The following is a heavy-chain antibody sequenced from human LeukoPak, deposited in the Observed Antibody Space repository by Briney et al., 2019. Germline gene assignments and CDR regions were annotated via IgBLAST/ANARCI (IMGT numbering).Heavy chain of an antibody. CDR3: ARQYDSYFYYYLDL. CDR2: LYHPDST. D-gene: IGHD2-2*01. Sequence: PSETLSLTCGVSGYPINNAYYWAWIRQPPGKGLEWIGSLYHPDSTYYNPSLKSRVTMSVDTSRNQFSLRLSFVTAADTAVYYCARQYDSYFYYYLDLWGTGTTVTVSS. J-gene: IGHJ6*03. CDR1: GYPINNAYY. V-gene: IGHV4-38-2*01.